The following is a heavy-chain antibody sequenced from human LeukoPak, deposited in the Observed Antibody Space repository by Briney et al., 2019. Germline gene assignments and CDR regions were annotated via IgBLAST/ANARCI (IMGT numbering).Heavy chain of an antibody. CDR2: IYYRGST. CDR3: ARGGDYGDLRYFDY. D-gene: IGHD4-17*01. CDR1: GGSINNYY. J-gene: IGHJ4*02. Sequence: SETLSLTCTVPGGSINNYYWSWIRQPPGKGLERIGYIYYRGSTNYNPSLKSRVTFSVDTSKNQFSLKLNSVTAADTAVYYCARGGDYGDLRYFDYWGQGTLVTVSS. V-gene: IGHV4-59*01.